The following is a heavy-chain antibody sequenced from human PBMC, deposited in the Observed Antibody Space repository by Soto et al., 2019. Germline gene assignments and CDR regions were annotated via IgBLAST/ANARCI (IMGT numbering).Heavy chain of an antibody. CDR3: ARQNSSSFYHYYYGMDV. Sequence: GESLKISCKGSGYSFTSYWISWVRQMPGKGLEWMGRIDPSDSYTNYSPSFQGHVTISADKSISTAYLQWSSLKDSDTAMYYCARQNSSSFYHYYYGMDVWGQGTTVTVSS. CDR1: GYSFTSYW. D-gene: IGHD6-6*01. J-gene: IGHJ6*02. V-gene: IGHV5-10-1*01. CDR2: IDPSDSYT.